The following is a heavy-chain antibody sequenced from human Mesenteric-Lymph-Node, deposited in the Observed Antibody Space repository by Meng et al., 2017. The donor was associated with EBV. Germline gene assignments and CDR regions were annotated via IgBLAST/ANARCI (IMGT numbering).Heavy chain of an antibody. CDR2: IYHSGTT. D-gene: IGHD1-26*01. Sequence: LQLQESGSGLVTPSQPSSPTCVVLSGSIISGGCSWSWIRQAPVKGLEWIGFIYHSGTTYLNPSLRSRVNLSVDTSKNQFSLNLRSVSAADTAIYYCARSAGGDYFDYWGQGTLVTVSS. CDR1: SGSIISGGCS. V-gene: IGHV4-30-2*01. CDR3: ARSAGGDYFDY. J-gene: IGHJ4*02.